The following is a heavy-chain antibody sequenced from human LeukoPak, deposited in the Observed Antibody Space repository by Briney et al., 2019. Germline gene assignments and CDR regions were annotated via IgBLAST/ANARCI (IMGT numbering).Heavy chain of an antibody. CDR1: GFPFSSYW. CDR3: ARGYCSSTSCYGYYYYGMDV. CDR2: IKQDGSKK. Sequence: GGSLRLSCVASGFPFSSYWMTWVRQAPGKGLEWVANIKQDGSKKSYVDSVKGRFTISRDNAKNSLYLQINSLRAEDTAVYYCARGYCSSTSCYGYYYYGMDVWGQGTTVTVSS. J-gene: IGHJ6*02. D-gene: IGHD2-2*01. V-gene: IGHV3-7*01.